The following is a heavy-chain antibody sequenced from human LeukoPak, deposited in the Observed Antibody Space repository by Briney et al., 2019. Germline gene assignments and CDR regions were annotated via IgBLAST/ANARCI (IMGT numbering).Heavy chain of an antibody. CDR3: ASSGYCSGGSCQKGDYMDV. D-gene: IGHD2-15*01. Sequence: PSETLSLTCTVSGGSISSGDYYWSWIRQPPGKGLEWIGYIYYSGSTYYNPSLKSRITISVDTSKNQFSLKLSSVTAADTAVYYCASSGYCSGGSCQKGDYMDVWGKGTTVTVSS. CDR1: GGSISSGDYY. V-gene: IGHV4-30-4*01. J-gene: IGHJ6*03. CDR2: IYYSGST.